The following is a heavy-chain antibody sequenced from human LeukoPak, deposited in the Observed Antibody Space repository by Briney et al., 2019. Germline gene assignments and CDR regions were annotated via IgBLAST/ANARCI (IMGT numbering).Heavy chain of an antibody. CDR1: GYTFTGYY. J-gene: IGHJ4*02. D-gene: IGHD2-15*01. V-gene: IGHV1-2*02. CDR2: INPNSGGT. Sequence: GASVKVSCKASGYTFTGYYIHWVRQAPGQGLEWMGWINPNSGGTNYAQKFQGRVTMTRDTSISTAYMELSRLRSDDTAVYYCAREMLYCSGGSCYYISFFDYWGQGTLVTVSS. CDR3: AREMLYCSGGSCYYISFFDY.